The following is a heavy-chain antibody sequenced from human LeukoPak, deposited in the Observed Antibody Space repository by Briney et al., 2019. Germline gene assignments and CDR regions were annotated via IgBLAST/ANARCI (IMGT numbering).Heavy chain of an antibody. CDR2: IYGSGST. V-gene: IGHV4-59*01. CDR1: GGSISSSD. D-gene: IGHD1-1*01. J-gene: IGHJ5*02. Sequence: PSETLSLTCTVSGGSISSSDWSWIRQPPGKGLEWVGHIYGSGSTNYNPSLKSRVTLSVDTSKNQFSLKLSSVTAADTAVYYCAREGTIGTHLNWFDPWGQGTLVTVSS. CDR3: AREGTIGTHLNWFDP.